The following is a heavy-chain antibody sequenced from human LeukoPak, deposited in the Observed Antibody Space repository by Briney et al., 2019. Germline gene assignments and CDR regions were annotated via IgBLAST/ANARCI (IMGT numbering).Heavy chain of an antibody. CDR3: AFGGVIAWYFDY. V-gene: IGHV3-7*01. CDR2: IKQDGTEE. D-gene: IGHD3-16*02. Sequence: GGSLRLSCAASGFTFSFYLLSWVRQAPGKGLEWVASIKQDGTEEQYVDSVKGRFTISRDTAKSSLYLQMNSLRGEDTAVYYCAFGGVIAWYFDYWGQGTLVTVSS. J-gene: IGHJ4*02. CDR1: GFTFSFYL.